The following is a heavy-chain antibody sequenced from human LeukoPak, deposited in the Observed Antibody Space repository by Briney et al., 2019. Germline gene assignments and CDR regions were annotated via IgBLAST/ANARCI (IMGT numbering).Heavy chain of an antibody. D-gene: IGHD1-14*01. CDR1: GFTFNYHE. CDR2: INSAGGLI. V-gene: IGHV3-48*03. J-gene: IGHJ1*01. Sequence: PGGSLRLSCTASGFTFNYHEMNWFRQAPGKGLGWLAYINSAGGLISYADSVKGRFTISRDSAGNSVSLQMNSLRPEDTAVYYCGRNRLPGPWGQGTPVTVSS. CDR3: GRNRLPGP.